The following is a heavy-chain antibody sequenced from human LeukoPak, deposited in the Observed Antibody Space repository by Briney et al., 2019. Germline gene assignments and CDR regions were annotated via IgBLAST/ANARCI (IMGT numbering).Heavy chain of an antibody. CDR2: IIPNLGIA. J-gene: IGHJ4*02. D-gene: IGHD5-12*01. V-gene: IGHV1-69*04. Sequence: GASVKVSCKASVSTVSSYAISWVRQAPGQGLEWMGRIIPNLGIADYAQKFQGRVTITADKSTSTAYMELSSLRSEDTAVYYCARGGYSGYGYYFDYWGQGTLVTVSS. CDR1: VSTVSSYA. CDR3: ARGGYSGYGYYFDY.